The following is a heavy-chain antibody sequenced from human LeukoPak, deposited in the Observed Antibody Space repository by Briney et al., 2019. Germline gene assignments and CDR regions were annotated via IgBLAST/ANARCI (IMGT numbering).Heavy chain of an antibody. CDR3: ARDRDYVWGSYRYIGYFQH. CDR2: ISSSSSYI. CDR1: GFTFSSYS. D-gene: IGHD3-16*02. V-gene: IGHV3-21*01. Sequence: GGSLRLSCAASGFTFSSYSMNWVRQAPGKGLEWVSSISSSSSYIYYADSVKGRFTISRDNAKNSLYLQMNSLRAEDTAVYYCARDRDYVWGSYRYIGYFQHWGQGTLVTVSS. J-gene: IGHJ1*01.